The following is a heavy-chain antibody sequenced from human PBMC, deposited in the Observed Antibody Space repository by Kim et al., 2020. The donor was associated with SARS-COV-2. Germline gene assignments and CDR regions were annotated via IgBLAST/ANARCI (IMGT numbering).Heavy chain of an antibody. D-gene: IGHD1-26*01. J-gene: IGHJ3*02. V-gene: IGHV3-23*01. CDR1: GFTFSRYA. Sequence: GGSLRLSCAASGFTFSRYAMSWVRQAPGKGLEWVSTTTDDGYDTKYEDSVKGRFTLSRVNTKNTLHLQMNNLRADDTAIYYCTQGVGASYPESRTFDMWG. CDR2: TTDDGYDT. CDR3: TQGVGASYPESRTFDM.